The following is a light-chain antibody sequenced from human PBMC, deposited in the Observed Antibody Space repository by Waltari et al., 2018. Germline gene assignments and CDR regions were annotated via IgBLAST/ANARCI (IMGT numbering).Light chain of an antibody. V-gene: IGLV2-11*01. CDR1: RSHFGPYDY. J-gene: IGLJ1*01. CDR3: CSYAGRYTNYV. CDR2: DVT. Sequence: QSALTQPRSVSGSPGQSVTIPCTGTRSHFGPYDYFSWYQQRPGKAPKLIIYDVTERPSGVPDRFSGSKSDNKASLTISGLQADDEADYYCCSYAGRYTNYVFGSGTKVTVL.